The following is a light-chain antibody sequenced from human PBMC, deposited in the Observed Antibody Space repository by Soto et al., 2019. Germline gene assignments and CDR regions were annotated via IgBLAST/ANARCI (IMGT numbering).Light chain of an antibody. CDR2: DVT. J-gene: IGLJ2*01. CDR3: CSYAGYSTVV. CDR1: DSDVGYYNY. Sequence: QSVLTQPRSVSGSPGQSVTISCSGSDSDVGYYNYVSWYQQHPGKAPKLMIYDVTKRPSGVPDRFSASKSGNTASLTISGLQAEDEADYYCCSYAGYSTVVFGGGTKVTVL. V-gene: IGLV2-11*01.